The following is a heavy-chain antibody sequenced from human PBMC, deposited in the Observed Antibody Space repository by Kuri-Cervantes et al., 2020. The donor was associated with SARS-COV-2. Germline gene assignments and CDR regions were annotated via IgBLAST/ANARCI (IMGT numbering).Heavy chain of an antibody. CDR3: ARAPSFDP. J-gene: IGHJ5*02. V-gene: IGHV4-30-4*01. CDR2: IYYSGST. Sequence: LRLSCTVSGGSISSADYYWSWIRQPPGKGLEWIGYIYYSGSTYYNPSLKSRITISVDTSRNQFSLKLSSVTAADTAVYYCARAPSFDPWGQGTLVTVSS. CDR1: GGSISSADYY.